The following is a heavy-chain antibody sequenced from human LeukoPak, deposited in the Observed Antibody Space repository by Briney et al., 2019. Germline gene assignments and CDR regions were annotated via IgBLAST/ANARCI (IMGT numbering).Heavy chain of an antibody. CDR3: ARRPLGGMDV. J-gene: IGHJ6*02. CDR2: INHSGST. D-gene: IGHD7-27*01. Sequence: PSETLSLTCAVYGGSFSGYYWSWIRQPPGKGLEWIGEINHSGSTNYNPSLKSRATISVDTSKNQFSLKLSSVTAADTAVYYCARRPLGGMDVWGQGTTVTVSS. V-gene: IGHV4-34*01. CDR1: GGSFSGYY.